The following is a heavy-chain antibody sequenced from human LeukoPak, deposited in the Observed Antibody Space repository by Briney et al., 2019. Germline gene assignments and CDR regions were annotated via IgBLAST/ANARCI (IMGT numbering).Heavy chain of an antibody. J-gene: IGHJ4*02. CDR2: IYHSGST. CDR1: GGSIGSSSYY. Sequence: SETLSLTCTVSGGSIGSSSYYWGWIRQPPGKGLEWIGSIYHSGSTYYNPSLKSRVTISVDTSKNQFSLKLSSVTAADTAVYYCARVRFFDSSVLTRKRSYYFDYWGQGTLVTVSS. D-gene: IGHD3-22*01. V-gene: IGHV4-39*07. CDR3: ARVRFFDSSVLTRKRSYYFDY.